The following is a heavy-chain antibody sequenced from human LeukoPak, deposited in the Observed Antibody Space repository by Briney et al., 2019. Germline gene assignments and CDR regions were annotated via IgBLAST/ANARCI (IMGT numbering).Heavy chain of an antibody. CDR3: ARATTSGYYYFDY. CDR1: GFTVSSNY. Sequence: SGGSLRLSRAASGFTVSSNYMSWVRQAPGKGLEWVSVIYSGGSTYYADSVKGRFTISRDNSKNTLYLQMNSLRAEDTAVYYCARATTSGYYYFDYWGQGTLVTVSS. D-gene: IGHD3-22*01. CDR2: IYSGGST. V-gene: IGHV3-66*01. J-gene: IGHJ4*02.